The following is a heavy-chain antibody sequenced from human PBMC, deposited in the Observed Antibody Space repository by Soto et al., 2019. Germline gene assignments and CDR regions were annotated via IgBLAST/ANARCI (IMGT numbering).Heavy chain of an antibody. Sequence: PGGSLRLSCAASGFTFSSYAMSWVRQAPGKGLEWVSAISGSGGSTYYADSVKGRFTISRDNSKNTLYLQMNSLRAEDTAVYYCAKSAAYGSGARPAAFDIWGQGTMVTVS. D-gene: IGHD3-10*01. V-gene: IGHV3-23*01. CDR2: ISGSGGST. J-gene: IGHJ3*02. CDR3: AKSAAYGSGARPAAFDI. CDR1: GFTFSSYA.